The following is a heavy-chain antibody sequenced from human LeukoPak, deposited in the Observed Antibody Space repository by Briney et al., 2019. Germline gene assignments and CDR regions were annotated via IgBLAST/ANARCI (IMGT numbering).Heavy chain of an antibody. CDR1: GFTFSSYA. CDR3: AREFVVVVTASYNFDL. D-gene: IGHD2-21*02. V-gene: IGHV3-7*01. CDR2: IKQDGSEK. J-gene: IGHJ4*02. Sequence: TGGSLRLSCAASGFTFSSYAMSWVRQAPGKGLEWVASIKQDGSEKNYVDSVKGRFTISRDNAKNSLYLQMNSLRAEDTTVYYCAREFVVVVTASYNFDLWGQGTLVTVSS.